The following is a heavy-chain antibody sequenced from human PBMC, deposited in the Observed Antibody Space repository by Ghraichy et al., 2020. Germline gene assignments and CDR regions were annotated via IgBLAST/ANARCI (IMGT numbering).Heavy chain of an antibody. J-gene: IGHJ6*02. V-gene: IGHV4-59*01. Sequence: SETLSLTCTVSGGSISSYYWSWIRQPPGKGLEWIGYIYYSGSTNYNPSLKSRVTISVDTSKNQFSLKLSSVTAADTAVYYCARDIGYSNYYYYGMDVWGQGTTVTVSS. CDR1: GGSISSYY. CDR2: IYYSGST. D-gene: IGHD5-18*01. CDR3: ARDIGYSNYYYYGMDV.